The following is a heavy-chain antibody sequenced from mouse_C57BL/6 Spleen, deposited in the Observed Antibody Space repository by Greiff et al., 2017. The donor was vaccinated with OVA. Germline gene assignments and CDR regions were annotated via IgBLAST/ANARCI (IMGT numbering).Heavy chain of an antibody. J-gene: IGHJ2*01. CDR3: ARGGLGFDY. CDR1: GYTFTSYW. CDR2: IYPSDSET. V-gene: IGHV1-61*01. D-gene: IGHD4-1*01. Sequence: VKLQQPGAELVRPGSSVKLSCKASGYTFTSYWMDWVKQRPGQGLEWIGNIYPSDSETHYNQKFKDKATLTVDKSSSTAYMQLSSLTSEDSAVYYCARGGLGFDYWGQGTTLTVSA.